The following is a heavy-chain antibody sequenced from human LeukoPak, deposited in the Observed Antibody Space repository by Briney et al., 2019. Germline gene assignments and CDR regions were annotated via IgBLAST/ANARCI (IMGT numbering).Heavy chain of an antibody. V-gene: IGHV3-30-3*01. CDR1: GFTFSSYA. CDR2: ISYDGSNK. J-gene: IGHJ4*02. CDR3: AREGVAAAGPLDY. D-gene: IGHD6-13*01. Sequence: PGRSLRLSCAASGFTFSSYAMHWVRQAPGKGLEWVAVISYDGSNKYYAGSVKGRFTISRDNSKNTLYLQMNSLRAEDTAVYYCAREGVAAAGPLDYWGQGTLVTVSS.